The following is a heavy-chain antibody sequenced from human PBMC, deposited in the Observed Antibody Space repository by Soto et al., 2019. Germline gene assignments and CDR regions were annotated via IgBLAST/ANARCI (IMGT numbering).Heavy chain of an antibody. CDR2: ISGSGGST. CDR1: GFTFSSYA. J-gene: IGHJ3*02. V-gene: IGHV3-23*01. CDR3: ANAGPSKGGVGPATNYAFDI. D-gene: IGHD2-8*02. Sequence: GGSLRLSCAASGFTFSSYAMSWVRQAPGKGLEWVSAISGSGGSTYYADSVKGRFTISRDNSKNTLYLQMNSLRAEDTAVYYCANAGPSKGGVGPATNYAFDIWGQGTMVTVSS.